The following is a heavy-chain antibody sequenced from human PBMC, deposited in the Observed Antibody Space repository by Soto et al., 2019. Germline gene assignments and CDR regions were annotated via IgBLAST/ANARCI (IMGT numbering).Heavy chain of an antibody. CDR3: ARPRYYYDSTTYSDGQPADY. CDR1: GSTFSGSV. D-gene: IGHD3-22*01. V-gene: IGHV1-3*01. CDR2: INADNGNT. Sequence: ASVKVSCKASGSTFSGSVMHWVRQAPGQRLEWMGWINADNGNTKYSQKFQGRVTITRDTSASTVYMELSSLRSEDTTVFYCARPRYYYDSTTYSDGQPADYWGLGTLVTVSS. J-gene: IGHJ4*02.